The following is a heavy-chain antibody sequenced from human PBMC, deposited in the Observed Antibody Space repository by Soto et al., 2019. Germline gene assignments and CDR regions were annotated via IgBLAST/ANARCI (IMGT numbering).Heavy chain of an antibody. D-gene: IGHD3-10*01. CDR1: GYSFISFW. CDR3: ARISGQFDY. V-gene: IGHV5-51*01. J-gene: IGHJ4*02. CDR2: IYPGNSGT. Sequence: GESLKISCKGSGYSFISFWIGWVRQMPGKGLEWMGIIYPGNSGTRYSPSFQGQVTISADKSISTAYLQWNSLKASDTAMYYCARISGQFDYWGQGILVTVYS.